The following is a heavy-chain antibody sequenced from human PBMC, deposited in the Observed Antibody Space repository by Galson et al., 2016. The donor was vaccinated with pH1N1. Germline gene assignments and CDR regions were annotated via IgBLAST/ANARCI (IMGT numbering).Heavy chain of an antibody. J-gene: IGHJ6*02. CDR1: GFTFSSFA. V-gene: IGHV3-23*01. CDR3: AKTTTHDPWYYYGMDV. D-gene: IGHD1-1*01. CDR2: ISSTGCET. Sequence: SLRLSCAASGFTFSSFAMNWVRQGPGKGLEWVSSISSTGCETYYADTVKGRFTISRDNSKNKLYLQVNSLRAEDTAVYFCAKTTTHDPWYYYGMDVWGHGTAVTVSS.